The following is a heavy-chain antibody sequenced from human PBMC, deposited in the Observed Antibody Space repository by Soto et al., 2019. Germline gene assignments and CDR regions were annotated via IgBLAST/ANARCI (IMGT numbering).Heavy chain of an antibody. Sequence: GASVKVSCKASGYTFTGYYMHWVRQAPGQGLEWMGWINPNSGGTNYAQKFQGRVTMTRDTSISTAYMELSRLRSDDTAVYYCARYQYSSSLAYYYYYGMDVWGQGTTVTVSS. V-gene: IGHV1-2*02. D-gene: IGHD6-6*01. CDR1: GYTFTGYY. J-gene: IGHJ6*02. CDR3: ARYQYSSSLAYYYYYGMDV. CDR2: INPNSGGT.